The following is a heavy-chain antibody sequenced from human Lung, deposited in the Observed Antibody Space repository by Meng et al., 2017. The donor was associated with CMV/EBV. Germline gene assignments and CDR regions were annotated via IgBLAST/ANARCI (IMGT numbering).Heavy chain of an antibody. CDR1: GFTLSRYS. CDR3: ARVLETGAAFDV. J-gene: IGHJ3*01. Sequence: GGSLRLXXAASGFTLSRYSMNWVRQAPGKGLEWVSSISTSSSYIYYRDSVKGRFTISRDNAMNSLSLQMKSLRAEDTAVYYCARVLETGAAFDVWGQGTRVTVSS. CDR2: ISTSSSYI. V-gene: IGHV3-21*01. D-gene: IGHD3-3*01.